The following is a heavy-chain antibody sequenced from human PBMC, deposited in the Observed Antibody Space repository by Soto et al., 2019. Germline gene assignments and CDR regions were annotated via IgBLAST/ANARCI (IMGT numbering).Heavy chain of an antibody. Sequence: PSETLSLTCTVSGGSISSYYWSWIRQPPGKGLEWIGYIYYSGSTNYNPSLKSRVTISVDTSKNQFSLKLSSVTAADTAVYYCARTLQNYYYYYMDVWGKGTTVTVSS. CDR1: GGSISSYY. CDR3: ARTLQNYYYYYMDV. V-gene: IGHV4-59*08. D-gene: IGHD1-1*01. J-gene: IGHJ6*03. CDR2: IYYSGST.